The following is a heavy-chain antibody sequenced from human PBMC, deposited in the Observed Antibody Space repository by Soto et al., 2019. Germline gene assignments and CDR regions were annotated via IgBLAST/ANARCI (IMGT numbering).Heavy chain of an antibody. CDR2: IYWDDDK. CDR3: AHRASLQCNWDGGYFDF. J-gene: IGHJ4*02. Sequence: QITLKESGPTRVKPTQTLTLACTFSGFSLSSSGVGVGWIRQPPGKALEQLALIYWDDDKRYSPSLKSRLTITKATSKNQVVLTKTNMDPVDTATYYCAHRASLQCNWDGGYFDFWGQGALVTVSS. D-gene: IGHD1-1*01. V-gene: IGHV2-5*02. CDR1: GFSLSSSGVG.